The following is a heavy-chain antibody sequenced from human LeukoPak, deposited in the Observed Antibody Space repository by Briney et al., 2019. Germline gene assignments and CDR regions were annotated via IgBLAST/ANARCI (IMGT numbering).Heavy chain of an antibody. V-gene: IGHV3-48*01. Sequence: PGGSLRLSCAASGFTFTTYTMNWVRQAPGKGLEWVSYIGSSSATIYYADSVKGRFTISRDNAKNSLYLQMNSLRAEDTAVYYCARVGSSGSYFSPFDYWGQGTLVTVSS. D-gene: IGHD1-26*01. CDR1: GFTFTTYT. CDR2: IGSSSATI. J-gene: IGHJ4*02. CDR3: ARVGSSGSYFSPFDY.